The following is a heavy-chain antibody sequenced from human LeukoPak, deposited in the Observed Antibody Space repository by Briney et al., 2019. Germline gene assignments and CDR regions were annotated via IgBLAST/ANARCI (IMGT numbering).Heavy chain of an antibody. J-gene: IGHJ5*02. CDR3: ARENYCTNGVCWAFDP. D-gene: IGHD2-8*01. Sequence: SETLSLTCTVSGGSISSSDYYWGWIRQPPGKGLEWIGNIYYTGSSSYNSSLKSRVTITVDTSKNQFSLQLSSVTAADTAVYYCARENYCTNGVCWAFDPWGQGTLVTVSS. CDR2: IYYTGSS. CDR1: GGSISSSDYY. V-gene: IGHV4-39*07.